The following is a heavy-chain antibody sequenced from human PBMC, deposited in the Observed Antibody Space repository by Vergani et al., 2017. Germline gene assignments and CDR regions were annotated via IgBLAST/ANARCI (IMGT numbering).Heavy chain of an antibody. J-gene: IGHJ6*02. V-gene: IGHV3-23*01. CDR2: ISGSGGST. D-gene: IGHD5-12*01. Sequence: EVQLLESGGDLVQPGGSLRLSCAASGFTFNHYAMNWVRQAPGKGLEWVSGISGSGGSTYYAGSVKGRFTISRDSSKNTLYLQMNSLSAGDTAVYYCAKANPRNSGYDYLYYYRAMDVWGQGTMVTVSS. CDR3: AKANPRNSGYDYLYYYRAMDV. CDR1: GFTFNHYA.